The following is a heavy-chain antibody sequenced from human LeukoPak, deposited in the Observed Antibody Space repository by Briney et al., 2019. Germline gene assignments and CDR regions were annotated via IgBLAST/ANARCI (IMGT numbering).Heavy chain of an antibody. CDR1: GGSFSGYY. Sequence: SETLSLTCAVYGGSFSGYYWSWIRQPPGKGLEGIGEINHSGSTNYNPSLTSRVTISVDTSKNQFSLKLSSVTAADTAVYYCARDRGYYYYMDVWGKGTTVTVSS. V-gene: IGHV4-34*01. D-gene: IGHD5-24*01. CDR3: ARDRGYYYYMDV. CDR2: INHSGST. J-gene: IGHJ6*03.